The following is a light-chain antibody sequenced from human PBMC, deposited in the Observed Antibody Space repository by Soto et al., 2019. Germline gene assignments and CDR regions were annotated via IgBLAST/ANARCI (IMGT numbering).Light chain of an antibody. V-gene: IGKV1-39*01. J-gene: IGKJ1*01. CDR3: QQYDNWPWT. CDR1: QTVNTY. CDR2: AAS. Sequence: DIQMTQSPSSLSASIGDRLTITCRASQTVNTYLHWYQQKPGKAPKLLIYAASNLQSGVPSRFSGSGSGTNFTLSLNSLQPEDFATYYCQQYDNWPWTFGQGTKVDIK.